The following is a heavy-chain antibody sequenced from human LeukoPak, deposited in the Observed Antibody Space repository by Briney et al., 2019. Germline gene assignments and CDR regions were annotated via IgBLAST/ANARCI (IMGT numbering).Heavy chain of an antibody. J-gene: IGHJ5*02. CDR1: GYTFTSYY. CDR3: ATRYYYDSSGYYYYT. V-gene: IGHV1-46*01. Sequence: ASVKVSCKASGYTFTSYYMHWVRQAPGQGLEWMGIINPSGGSTSYAQKFQGRVTMTRDTSTSTVYMELSSLRSDDTAVYYCATRYYYDSSGYYYYTWGQGTLVTVSS. CDR2: INPSGGST. D-gene: IGHD3-22*01.